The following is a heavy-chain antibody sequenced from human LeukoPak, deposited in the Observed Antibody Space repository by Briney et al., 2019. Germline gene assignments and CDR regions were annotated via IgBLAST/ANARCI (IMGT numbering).Heavy chain of an antibody. D-gene: IGHD2-2*01. V-gene: IGHV3-23*01. CDR2: ISGSGGST. CDR3: AKDGFYCSSTSCYLFWAFDI. J-gene: IGHJ3*02. CDR1: GFIFSSYA. Sequence: GGSLRLSCAASGFIFSSYAMSWVRQAPGKGLEWVSGISGSGGSTYYADSVKGRFTISRDNSKNTLYLQMNSLRAEDTAVYYCAKDGFYCSSTSCYLFWAFDIWGQGTMVTVSS.